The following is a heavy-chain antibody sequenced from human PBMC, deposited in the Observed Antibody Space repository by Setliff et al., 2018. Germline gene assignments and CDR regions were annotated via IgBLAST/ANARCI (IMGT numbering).Heavy chain of an antibody. V-gene: IGHV1-18*01. Sequence: ASVKVSCKASGYILNSYGVSWVRQAPGQGLEWMGWISSYNNDVTNYLQRFQGRVTMTTDTSTSAAYMELRSLRSDDTAVYYCAISSLSICSGGTCPNAFDIWGQGTLVTVSS. CDR3: AISSLSICSGGTCPNAFDI. D-gene: IGHD2-15*01. J-gene: IGHJ3*02. CDR1: GYILNSYG. CDR2: ISSYNNDVT.